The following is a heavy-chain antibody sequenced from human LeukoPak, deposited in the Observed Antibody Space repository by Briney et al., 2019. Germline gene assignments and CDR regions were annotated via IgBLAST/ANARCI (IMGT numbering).Heavy chain of an antibody. Sequence: GGSLRLSCAASGFTVSGTHMSWVRQAPGKGLEWVSAIYTGGTTYYSDSVEGRFTISRDKSKNTLYLQMDSLRVEDTAVYSCARDQATSGGGLDSWGQGTLVTVSS. CDR2: IYTGGTT. CDR3: ARDQATSGGGLDS. J-gene: IGHJ4*02. V-gene: IGHV3-53*01. D-gene: IGHD3-16*01. CDR1: GFTVSGTH.